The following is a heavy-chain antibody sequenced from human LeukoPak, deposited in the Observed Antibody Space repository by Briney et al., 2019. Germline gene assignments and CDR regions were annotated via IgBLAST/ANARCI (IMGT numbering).Heavy chain of an antibody. V-gene: IGHV3-30*18. CDR3: AKVSPGYCTSTSCPVDY. CDR2: ISYDGSNK. D-gene: IGHD2-2*01. J-gene: IGHJ4*02. Sequence: PGGSLRLSCAASGFTFSSYGMHWVRQAPGKGLEWVAVISYDGSNKYYADSVKGRFTISRDNSKNTLYLQMNSLRAEDTAVYYCAKVSPGYCTSTSCPVDYWGQGTLVTVSS. CDR1: GFTFSSYG.